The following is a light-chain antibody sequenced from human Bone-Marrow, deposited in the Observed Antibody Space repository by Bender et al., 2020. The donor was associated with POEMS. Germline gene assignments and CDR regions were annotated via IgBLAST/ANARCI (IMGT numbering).Light chain of an antibody. J-gene: IGLJ1*01. CDR3: QVWDSRSEQYV. Sequence: SYQLTQSPSVSVSPGQTATITCSGDEVGNKYVSWYQQRPGQSPVLVIYEDDKRPSGIPERFSGSNSGNTATLTISGVEAGDEADYYCQVWDSRSEQYVFGTGTTVTVL. V-gene: IGLV3-1*01. CDR2: EDD. CDR1: EVGNKY.